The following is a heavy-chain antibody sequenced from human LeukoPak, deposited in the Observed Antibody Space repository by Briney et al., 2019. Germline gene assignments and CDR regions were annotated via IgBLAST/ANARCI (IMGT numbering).Heavy chain of an antibody. D-gene: IGHD2-2*02. CDR2: INPNSGGT. J-gene: IGHJ4*02. CDR3: ARSRCSSTSCYIGDDFVDY. CDR1: GYTFTGYY. V-gene: IGHV1-2*02. Sequence: ASVKVSCKASGYTFTGYYMHWVRQAPGQGLEWMGWINPNSGGTNYAQKLQGRVTMTRDTSISTAYMELSRLRSDDTAVYYCARSRCSSTSCYIGDDFVDYWGQGTLVTDSS.